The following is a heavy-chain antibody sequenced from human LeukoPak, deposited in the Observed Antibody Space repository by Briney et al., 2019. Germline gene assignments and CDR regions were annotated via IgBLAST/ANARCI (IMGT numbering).Heavy chain of an antibody. V-gene: IGHV4-61*01. CDR2: IYYSGST. CDR1: GGSVSSGSYY. CDR3: AREDSGSYSVDY. Sequence: PSETLSLTCTVSGGSVSSGSYYWSWIRQPPGKGLEWIGYIYYSGSTNYNPSLKSRVTISVDTSKNQFSLKLSSVTAADTAVYYCAREDSGSYSVDYWGQGTLVTVSS. J-gene: IGHJ4*02. D-gene: IGHD1-26*01.